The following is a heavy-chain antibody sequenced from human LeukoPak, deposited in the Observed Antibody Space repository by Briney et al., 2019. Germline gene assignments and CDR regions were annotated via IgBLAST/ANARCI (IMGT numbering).Heavy chain of an antibody. CDR2: ISAYNGNT. CDR1: GYTFTSYG. Sequence: GASVKVSCKASGYTFTSYGISWVRQAPGQGLEWMGWISAYNGNTNYAQKLQGRVTMTTDTSTSTAYMELRSLRSDDTAVYYCARGLRYCSSTSCLNWFDPWGQGTLVTVSS. CDR3: ARGLRYCSSTSCLNWFDP. J-gene: IGHJ5*02. V-gene: IGHV1-18*01. D-gene: IGHD2-2*01.